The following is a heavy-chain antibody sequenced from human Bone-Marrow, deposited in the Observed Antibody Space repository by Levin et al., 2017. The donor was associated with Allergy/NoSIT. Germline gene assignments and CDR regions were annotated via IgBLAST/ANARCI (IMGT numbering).Heavy chain of an antibody. CDR2: INAGNGNT. CDR1: GYTFTSYA. D-gene: IGHD3-16*01. Sequence: GASVKVSCKASGYTFTSYAMHWVRQAPGQRLEWMGWINAGNGNTKYSQKFQGRVTITRDTSASTAYMELSSLRSEDTAVYYCARVRIMITFGAPRGMDVWGQGTTVTVSS. V-gene: IGHV1-3*01. J-gene: IGHJ6*02. CDR3: ARVRIMITFGAPRGMDV.